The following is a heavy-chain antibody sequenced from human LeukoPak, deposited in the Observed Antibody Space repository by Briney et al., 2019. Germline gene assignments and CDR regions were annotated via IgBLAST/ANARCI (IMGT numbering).Heavy chain of an antibody. CDR2: ISYDGSNK. D-gene: IGHD3-22*01. J-gene: IGHJ4*02. V-gene: IGHV3-30*04. Sequence: QTGGSLRLSCAASGFTFSSYGMHWVRQAPGKGLEWVAVISYDGSNKYYADSVKGRFTISRDNSKSTLYLQMNSLRAEDTAVYYCARVGPPYDSSGQGVDYWGQGTLVTVSS. CDR3: ARVGPPYDSSGQGVDY. CDR1: GFTFSSYG.